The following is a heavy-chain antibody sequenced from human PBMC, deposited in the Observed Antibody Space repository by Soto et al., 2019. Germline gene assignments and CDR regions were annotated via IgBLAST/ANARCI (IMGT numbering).Heavy chain of an antibody. J-gene: IGHJ4*02. Sequence: QMQLVQSGPEVKKPGTSVKVSCKASGFTFTSSAVQWVRQARGQRLEWIGWIVVGSGNTNYAQKFQERVTMTRDMSTSPAYLELSSLRSEDTAVYYCEADSIVAGTWGPLTAKGLVWGQGTLVTVSS. CDR1: GFTFTSSA. CDR3: EADSIVAGTWGPLTAKGLV. CDR2: IVVGSGNT. V-gene: IGHV1-58*01. D-gene: IGHD6-19*01.